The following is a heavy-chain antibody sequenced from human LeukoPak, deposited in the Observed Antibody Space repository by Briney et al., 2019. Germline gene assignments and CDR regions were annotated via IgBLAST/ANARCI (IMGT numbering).Heavy chain of an antibody. CDR2: IYYSGST. D-gene: IGHD4-11*01. CDR1: GGSISSSSYY. V-gene: IGHV4-39*01. Sequence: SETLSLTCTVSGGSISSSSYYWGWIRQPPGKGLEWIGSIYYSGSTYYNPSLKCRVTISVDTSKNQFSLKLSSVTAADTAVYYCARRNSNYVAYYFDYWGQGTLVTVSS. J-gene: IGHJ4*02. CDR3: ARRNSNYVAYYFDY.